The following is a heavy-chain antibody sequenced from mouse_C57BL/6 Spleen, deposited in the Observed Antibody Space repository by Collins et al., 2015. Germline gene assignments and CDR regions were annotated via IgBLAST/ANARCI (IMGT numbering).Heavy chain of an antibody. CDR3: ARRGSYFYFDY. CDR2: IDPSDSET. D-gene: IGHD2-12*01. V-gene: IGHV1-52*01. J-gene: IGHJ2*01. CDR1: GYTFTSYW. Sequence: QVQLQQPGAELVRPGSSVKLSRKASGYTFTSYWMHWVKQRPIQGLEWIGNIDPSDSETHYNQKFKDKATLTVDKSSSTAYMQLSSLTSEDSAVYYCARRGSYFYFDYWGQGTTLTVSS.